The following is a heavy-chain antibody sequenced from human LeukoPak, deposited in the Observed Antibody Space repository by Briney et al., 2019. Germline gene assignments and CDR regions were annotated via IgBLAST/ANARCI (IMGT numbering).Heavy chain of an antibody. CDR3: ARVPPGDFWSGYYTWFAP. J-gene: IGHJ5*02. V-gene: IGHV4-59*01. Sequence: SETRSLTCTVSGGSMSSYYWSWIRQPHGKGREWIGYIFYSVSTNYHTSLKSRVTISVTRSTTQFSLSLAYVTAAYTAVYYCARVPPGDFWSGYYTWFAPWGQGTPVTVSS. CDR2: IFYSVST. D-gene: IGHD3-3*01. CDR1: GGSMSSYY.